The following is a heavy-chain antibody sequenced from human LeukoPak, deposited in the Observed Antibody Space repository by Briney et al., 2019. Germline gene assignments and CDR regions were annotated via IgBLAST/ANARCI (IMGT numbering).Heavy chain of an antibody. CDR1: GGSISSYY. CDR3: ARLDSMTSYFDS. Sequence: SETLSLTCTVSGGSISSYYWSWIRQPPGKGLEWIGYIYYSGSTNYNPSLKSRVTISVDTSKNQFSLKLSSVTAADTAVYYCARLDSMTSYFDSWGQGTLVTVSS. V-gene: IGHV4-59*08. J-gene: IGHJ4*02. D-gene: IGHD2-2*03. CDR2: IYYSGST.